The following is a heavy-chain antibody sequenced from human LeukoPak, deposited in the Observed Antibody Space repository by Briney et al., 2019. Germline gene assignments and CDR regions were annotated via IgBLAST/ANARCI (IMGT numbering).Heavy chain of an antibody. Sequence: PGGSLRLSCAASGFTFSSYGMHWVRQGPGKGLEWVALIWYDGSNKYYADSVKGRFTVSRDNSKNTLYLQMNSLRAEDTAVYYCARDQERGYSFSFAWGQGTLVTVSS. J-gene: IGHJ4*02. D-gene: IGHD1-1*01. CDR3: ARDQERGYSFSFA. CDR2: IWYDGSNK. V-gene: IGHV3-33*01. CDR1: GFTFSSYG.